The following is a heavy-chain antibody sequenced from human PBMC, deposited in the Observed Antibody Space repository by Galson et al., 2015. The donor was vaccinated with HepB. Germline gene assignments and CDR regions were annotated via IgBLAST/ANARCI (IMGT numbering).Heavy chain of an antibody. V-gene: IGHV1-18*04. J-gene: IGHJ6*02. CDR3: ARDYGWEDADYYYYNGMDV. CDR2: ISGESGNT. D-gene: IGHD3-16*01. Sequence: SVKVSCKASGYIFTSYGISWVRQAPGQGLEWMGWISGESGNTNQAQKFQGRVTMTTDTSTGTAYMELRSLRSDDTAVYYCARDYGWEDADYYYYNGMDVWGQGTTVTVS. CDR1: GYIFTSYG.